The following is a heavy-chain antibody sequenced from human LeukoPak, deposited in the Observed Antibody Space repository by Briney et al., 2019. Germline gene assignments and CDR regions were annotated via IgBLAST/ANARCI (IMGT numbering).Heavy chain of an antibody. V-gene: IGHV3-33*01. Sequence: GGSLRLSCAASGFTFSSYGMHWVRQAPGKGLEWVAVLFHDGRNKYYADSVKGRFTIYRDNSKNTLYLQMNSLRAEDMAVYYCARDAPTGHGYGYLDYWGERTLVTVSS. J-gene: IGHJ4*02. CDR2: LFHDGRNK. CDR1: GFTFSSYG. CDR3: ARDAPTGHGYGYLDY. D-gene: IGHD5-18*01.